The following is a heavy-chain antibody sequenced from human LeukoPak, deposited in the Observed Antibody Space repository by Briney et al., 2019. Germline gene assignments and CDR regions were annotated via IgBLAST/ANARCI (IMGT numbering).Heavy chain of an antibody. CDR1: GGSISSSSYY. D-gene: IGHD3-10*01. CDR2: IYYSGST. J-gene: IGHJ1*01. Sequence: PSETLSLTCTVSGGSISSSSYYWGWIRQPPGKGLEWIGSIYYSGSTYYNPSLKSRVTISVDTSKNQFSLKLSSVTAADTAVYYCAGRKRGSYYYGSGSYFQHWGQGTLVTVSS. V-gene: IGHV4-39*07. CDR3: AGRKRGSYYYGSGSYFQH.